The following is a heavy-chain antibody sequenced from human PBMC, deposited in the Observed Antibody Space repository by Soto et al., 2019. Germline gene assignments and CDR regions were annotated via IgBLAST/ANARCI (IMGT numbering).Heavy chain of an antibody. CDR3: ANSGYYEYFQH. D-gene: IGHD3-22*01. CDR2: IYSSGST. J-gene: IGHJ1*01. Sequence: QVQLQESGPGLVKPSETLSLSCTVSGGSVSSNSDYWSWIRQPPGKGLEWIAYIYSSGSTDYNPSVKSRVTTSVDTSKNQFSLKLRSVTAADTAVYYCANSGYYEYFQHWGQGTLVTVSS. CDR1: GGSVSSNSDY. V-gene: IGHV4-61*01.